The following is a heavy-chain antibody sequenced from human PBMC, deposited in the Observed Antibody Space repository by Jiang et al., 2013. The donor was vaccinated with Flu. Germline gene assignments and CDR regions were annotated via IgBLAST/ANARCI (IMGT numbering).Heavy chain of an antibody. Sequence: LLKPSETLSLSCAVYGGSFSGFYWTWIRQSPGRGLEWIGEMNQRRTSDYNPSLKSRATISVDTSKNQFSLHLTSVTAADTAVYYCARGQRNLVVVAAATDYLDLWGQGTLVTVSS. J-gene: IGHJ4*02. V-gene: IGHV4-34*01. CDR2: MNQRRTS. CDR3: ARGQRNLVVVAAATDYLDL. D-gene: IGHD2-15*01. CDR1: GGSFSGFY.